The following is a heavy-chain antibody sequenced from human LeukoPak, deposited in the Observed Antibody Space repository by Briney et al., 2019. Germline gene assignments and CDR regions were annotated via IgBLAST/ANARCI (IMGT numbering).Heavy chain of an antibody. CDR2: IRYDGSNK. CDR1: GFTFSSYG. D-gene: IGHD3-16*01. J-gene: IGHJ4*02. V-gene: IGHV3-30*02. Sequence: GGSLRLSCAASGFTFSSYGMHWVRQAPGKGLEWVAFIRYDGSNKYYADSVKGRFTISRDNSKNTLYLQMNSLRAEDTAVYCCAKGRDVLAPYYFDYWGQGTLVTVSS. CDR3: AKGRDVLAPYYFDY.